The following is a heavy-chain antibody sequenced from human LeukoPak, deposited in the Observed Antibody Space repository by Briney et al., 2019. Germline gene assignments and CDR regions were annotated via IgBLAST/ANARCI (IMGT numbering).Heavy chain of an antibody. J-gene: IGHJ2*01. V-gene: IGHV4-59*11. D-gene: IGHD5-24*01. CDR3: ARGRRDPL. Sequence: SETLSLTCTVSGSPISGHYWSWIRQPPGKGLEWIGYIYYNGDTDYNPSLKSRVTMSVDTSRSQISLNLYSVTAADTAVYYCARGRRDPLWGRGTLVTVSS. CDR2: IYYNGDT. CDR1: GSPISGHY.